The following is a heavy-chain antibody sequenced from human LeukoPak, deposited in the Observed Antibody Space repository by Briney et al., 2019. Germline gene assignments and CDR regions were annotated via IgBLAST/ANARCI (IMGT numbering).Heavy chain of an antibody. V-gene: IGHV1-46*01. CDR3: SGERRSGSYYFDY. CDR2: VNHSGGNT. D-gene: IGHD1-26*01. Sequence: ASVKVSCKVSGYTFSSYTMHWVRQAPGQGLEWMGIVNHSGGNTNYAQKFQGRVTMTRYMSTTTVYMDRSSLRSEDMAVYYCSGERRSGSYYFDYWGQGTLVTVSS. J-gene: IGHJ4*02. CDR1: GYTFSSYT.